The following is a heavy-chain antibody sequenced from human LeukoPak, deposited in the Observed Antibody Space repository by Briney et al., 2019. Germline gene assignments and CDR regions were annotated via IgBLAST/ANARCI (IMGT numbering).Heavy chain of an antibody. V-gene: IGHV3-74*01. Sequence: GGSLRLSSAASGFTFSSYWMHWVRQAPGKGLVWVSRITSDGSSTSYADSVKGRFTISRDNAKNTLYLQMNSLRAEDTAVYYCARDGGDDAFDIWGQGTMVTVSS. D-gene: IGHD3-10*01. J-gene: IGHJ3*02. CDR2: ITSDGSST. CDR3: ARDGGDDAFDI. CDR1: GFTFSSYW.